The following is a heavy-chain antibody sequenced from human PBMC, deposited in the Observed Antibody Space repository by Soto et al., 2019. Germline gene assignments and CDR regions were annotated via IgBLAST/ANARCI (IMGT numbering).Heavy chain of an antibody. CDR3: ARGPGGCGDFSLDY. D-gene: IGHD3-10*01. J-gene: IGHJ4*02. CDR2: IYSGGST. Sequence: QVQLQESGPGLVKPSETLSLSCGVSGGSISQYYWSWIRQPAGKGLEWIGRIYSGGSTNYNPSLESRVTRSVDTSKNKFSLKLSSVTAAEPAVYYCARGPGGCGDFSLDYWGQGTLVTVSS. V-gene: IGHV4-4*07. CDR1: GGSISQYY.